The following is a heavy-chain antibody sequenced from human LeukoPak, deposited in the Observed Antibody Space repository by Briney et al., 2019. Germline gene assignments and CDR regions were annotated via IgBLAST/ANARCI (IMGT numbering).Heavy chain of an antibody. D-gene: IGHD2-2*03. Sequence: ASVKVSCKASGYTFTSYDINWVRQATGQGLEWMGWMNPNSGNTGYAQKFQGRVTMTRNTSISTDYMELSSLRSEDTAVYYCARGLDIVVVPAAISQNYYYYYMDVWGKGTTVTVSS. J-gene: IGHJ6*03. CDR3: ARGLDIVVVPAAISQNYYYYYMDV. CDR2: MNPNSGNT. CDR1: GYTFTSYD. V-gene: IGHV1-8*01.